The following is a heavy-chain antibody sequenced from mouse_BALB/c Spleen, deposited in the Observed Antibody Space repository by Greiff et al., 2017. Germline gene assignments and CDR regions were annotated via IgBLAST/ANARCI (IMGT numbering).Heavy chain of an antibody. V-gene: IGHV1S137*01. J-gene: IGHJ2*01. D-gene: IGHD1-1*01. Sequence: VNVVESGAELVRPGVSVKISCKGSGYTFTDYAMHWVKQSHAKSLEWIGVISTYYGDASYNQKFKGKATMTVDKSSSTAYMELARLTSEDSAIYYCARLSSYFDYWGQGTTLTVSS. CDR3: ARLSSYFDY. CDR2: ISTYYGDA. CDR1: GYTFTDYA.